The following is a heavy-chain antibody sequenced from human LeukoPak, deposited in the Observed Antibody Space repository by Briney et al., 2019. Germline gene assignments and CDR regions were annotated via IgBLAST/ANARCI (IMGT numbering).Heavy chain of an antibody. CDR3: ARAGTYDFWSGYYRRWFDP. V-gene: IGHV4-34*01. Sequence: SETLSLTCAVYGGSFSGYYWSWLRQPPGKGLEWIGEINHSGSSNYNPSLKSRVTISVDTTKNQFSLKLSSVTAADTAVYYCARAGTYDFWSGYYRRWFDPWGQGTLVTVSS. J-gene: IGHJ5*02. CDR2: INHSGSS. CDR1: GGSFSGYY. D-gene: IGHD3-3*01.